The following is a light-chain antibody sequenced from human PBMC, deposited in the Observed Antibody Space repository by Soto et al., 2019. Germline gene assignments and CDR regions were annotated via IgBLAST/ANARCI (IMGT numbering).Light chain of an antibody. CDR1: SSDVGGYNY. V-gene: IGLV2-14*01. Sequence: QSALTQPASVSGSPGQSITISCTGTSSDVGGYNYVSWYQQHPDKAPKLMIYVVSNRPSGVSNRFSGSKSGNTASLTISGLQAEDEADYSCSSYTSSDTPYVFGTATKLTVL. J-gene: IGLJ1*01. CDR3: SSYTSSDTPYV. CDR2: VVS.